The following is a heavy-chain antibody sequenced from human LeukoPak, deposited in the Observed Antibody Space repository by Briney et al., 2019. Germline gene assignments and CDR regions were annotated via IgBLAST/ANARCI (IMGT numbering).Heavy chain of an antibody. J-gene: IGHJ4*02. CDR2: ISSSSSYI. D-gene: IGHD3-3*01. V-gene: IGHV3-21*01. Sequence: PGGSLRLSCAASGFTSSSYSMNWVRQAPGKGLEWVSSISSSSSYIYYADSVKGRFTISRDNAKNSLYLQMNSLRAEDTAVYYCARAVPEDDFWSGFDYWGQGTLVTVSS. CDR3: ARAVPEDDFWSGFDY. CDR1: GFTSSSYS.